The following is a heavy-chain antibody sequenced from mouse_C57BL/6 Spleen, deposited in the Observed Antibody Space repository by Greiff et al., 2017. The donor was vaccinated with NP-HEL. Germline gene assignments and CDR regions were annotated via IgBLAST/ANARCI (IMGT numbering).Heavy chain of an antibody. Sequence: VQLQQPGAELVKPGASVKMSCKASGYTFTSYWITWVKQRPGQGLEWIGDIYPGSGSTNYNEKFKSKATLTVDTSSSTAYMQLSSLTSEDSAVYYCARGGFITTVVSYFDYWGQDTTRTVSS. D-gene: IGHD1-1*01. V-gene: IGHV1-55*01. CDR1: GYTFTSYW. CDR2: IYPGSGST. CDR3: ARGGFITTVVSYFDY. J-gene: IGHJ2*01.